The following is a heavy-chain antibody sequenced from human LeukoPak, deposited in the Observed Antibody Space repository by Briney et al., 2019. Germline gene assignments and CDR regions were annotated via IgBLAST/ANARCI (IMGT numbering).Heavy chain of an antibody. V-gene: IGHV3-23*01. CDR3: AKRREILGHWYFDL. CDR1: GFTFSSYP. J-gene: IGHJ2*01. Sequence: GGSLRLSCAASGFTFSSYPMSWIRQAPGKGPEWVSGINVSGGSTFYADSVKGRFTISRDNSKNTLYLQMNSLRAEDTAVYYCAKRREILGHWYFDLWGRGTLVTVSS. CDR2: INVSGGST. D-gene: IGHD1-26*01.